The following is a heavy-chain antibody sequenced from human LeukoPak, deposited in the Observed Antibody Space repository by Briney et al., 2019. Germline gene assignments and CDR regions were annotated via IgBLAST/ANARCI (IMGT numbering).Heavy chain of an antibody. CDR1: GGSFSGYY. J-gene: IGHJ5*02. CDR3: ARSRGGIVQYYGSGSYPLDQFDP. V-gene: IGHV4-34*01. Sequence: SETLSLTCAVYGGSFSGYYWSWIRQPPGKGLEWIGEINHSGSTNYNPSLKSRVTISVDTSKNQLSLKLSSVTAADTAVYYCARSRGGIVQYYGSGSYPLDQFDPWGQGTLVTVSS. CDR2: INHSGST. D-gene: IGHD3-10*01.